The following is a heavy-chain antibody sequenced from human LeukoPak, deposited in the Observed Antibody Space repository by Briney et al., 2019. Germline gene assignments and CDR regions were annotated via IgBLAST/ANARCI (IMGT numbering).Heavy chain of an antibody. CDR2: ISSSSSYI. CDR3: ARDQYYDSSGYYSY. D-gene: IGHD3-22*01. V-gene: IGHV3-21*01. CDR1: GFTFSSYG. J-gene: IGHJ4*02. Sequence: NPGGSLRLSCAASGFTFSSYGMHWVRQAPGKGLEWVSSISSSSSYIYYADSVKGRFTISRDNAKNSLYLQMNSLRAEDTAVYYCARDQYYDSSGYYSYWGQGTLVTVSS.